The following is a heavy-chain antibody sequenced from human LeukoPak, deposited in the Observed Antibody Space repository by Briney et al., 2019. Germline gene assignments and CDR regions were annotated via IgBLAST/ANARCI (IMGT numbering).Heavy chain of an antibody. D-gene: IGHD3-22*01. J-gene: IGHJ1*01. Sequence: SETLSLTCTVSGGSISSSSYYWGWIRQPPGKGLEWIGSIYYSGSTYYNPSLKSRVTISVDTSKNQFSLKLSSVTAADTAVYYCARHTYYDSSGYSGDQYFQHWGQGTLVTVSS. CDR3: ARHTYYDSSGYSGDQYFQH. V-gene: IGHV4-39*01. CDR2: IYYSGST. CDR1: GGSISSSSYY.